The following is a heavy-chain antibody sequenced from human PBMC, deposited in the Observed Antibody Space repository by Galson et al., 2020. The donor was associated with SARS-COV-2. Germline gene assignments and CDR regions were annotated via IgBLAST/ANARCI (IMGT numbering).Heavy chain of an antibody. D-gene: IGHD2-2*02. J-gene: IGHJ4*02. Sequence: ASVKVSCKASGYTFTGYGISWVRQAPGQGLEWMGWISAYNGNTNYAQKLQGRVTMTTDTSTSTAYMELRSLRSDDTAVYYCAREGRGDIVVVPAAIAFDYWGQGTLVTVSS. CDR2: ISAYNGNT. V-gene: IGHV1-18*01. CDR3: AREGRGDIVVVPAAIAFDY. CDR1: GYTFTGYG.